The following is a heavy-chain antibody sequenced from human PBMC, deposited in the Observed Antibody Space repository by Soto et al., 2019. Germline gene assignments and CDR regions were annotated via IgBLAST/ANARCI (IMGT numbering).Heavy chain of an antibody. J-gene: IGHJ6*04. Sequence: GGSLRLSCAASGFTFSNYGMHWVRQAPGKGLEWVALISYDGSNTYYADSVKGRFTISRDNSKDTLYLQMNSLRAEDTAVYYCANAYCSSTSCGGGLVWGKGTTVTVSS. CDR3: ANAYCSSTSCGGGLV. CDR1: GFTFSNYG. CDR2: ISYDGSNT. D-gene: IGHD2-2*01. V-gene: IGHV3-30*18.